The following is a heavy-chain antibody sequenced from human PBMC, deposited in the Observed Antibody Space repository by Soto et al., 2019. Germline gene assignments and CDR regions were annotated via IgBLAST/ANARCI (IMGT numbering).Heavy chain of an antibody. CDR3: ARLEGLATISYYFDF. D-gene: IGHD3-9*01. CDR1: DDSINSDKYY. V-gene: IGHV4-39*01. J-gene: IGHJ4*02. Sequence: QLQLQESGPGLVKPSETLSLTCSVSDDSINSDKYYWGWIRHPPGKGLEWVGSIYYRGNAYYNPSLQTRVTISLDKSKSQFSLKLNSVTAADSAVYFCARLEGLATISYYFDFWGPGALFTVSS. CDR2: IYYRGNA.